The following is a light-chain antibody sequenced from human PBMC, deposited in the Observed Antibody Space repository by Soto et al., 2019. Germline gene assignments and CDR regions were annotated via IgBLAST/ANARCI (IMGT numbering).Light chain of an antibody. CDR2: GTS. CDR3: QQSYTTANT. V-gene: IGKV1-39*01. J-gene: IGKJ2*01. CDR1: QSISSY. Sequence: DIQMTQSPSSLSASVGDRVTITCRASQSISSYLNWYQKKPGKAPKLLIYGTSYLQSEVPSRFSGRGSGTDFTLTISSLQLEDFATYFCQQSYTTANTFGQGTRLEIK.